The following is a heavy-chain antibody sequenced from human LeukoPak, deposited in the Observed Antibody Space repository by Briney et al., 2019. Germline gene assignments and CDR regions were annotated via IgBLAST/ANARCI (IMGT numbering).Heavy chain of an antibody. D-gene: IGHD3-10*01. V-gene: IGHV4-4*07. CDR1: GGSISSYY. Sequence: SETLSLTCTVSGGSISSYYWSWIRQPAGKGLEWIGRIYTSGSTNYNPSLKSRVTMSVDTSKNQFSLKLSSVTAADTAVYYCARARGDYYGSGSYYNVWAFDIWGQGTMVTVSS. CDR3: ARARGDYYGSGSYYNVWAFDI. J-gene: IGHJ3*02. CDR2: IYTSGST.